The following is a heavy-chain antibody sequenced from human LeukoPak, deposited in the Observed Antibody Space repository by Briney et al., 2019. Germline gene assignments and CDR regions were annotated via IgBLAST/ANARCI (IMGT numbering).Heavy chain of an antibody. CDR2: ISYDGRNK. V-gene: IGHV3-30*18. J-gene: IGHJ4*02. CDR1: GFTFSNYW. CDR3: AKDVGERYYFDY. Sequence: GGSLRLSCAASGFTFSNYWIHWVRQAPGKGLEWVAVISYDGRNKYYTDSVKGRFTISRDNSKNTLYLQMNSLRAEDTAVYYCAKDVGERYYFDYWGQGTLVTVSS.